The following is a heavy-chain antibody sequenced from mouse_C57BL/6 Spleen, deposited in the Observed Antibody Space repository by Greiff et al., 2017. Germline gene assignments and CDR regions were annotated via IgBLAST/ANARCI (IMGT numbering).Heavy chain of an antibody. CDR2: IYPGSGST. CDR1: GYTFTSYW. V-gene: IGHV1-55*01. D-gene: IGHD1-1*01. J-gene: IGHJ1*03. CDR3: ARGGYGSRYGYCEV. Sequence: VQLQQPGAELVKPGASVKMSCKASGYTFTSYWITWVKQRPGQGLEWIGDIYPGSGSTNYNEKFKSKATLTVDTSSSTAYMQLSSLTSEDSAVYYCARGGYGSRYGYCEVWGTGTTVTVSS.